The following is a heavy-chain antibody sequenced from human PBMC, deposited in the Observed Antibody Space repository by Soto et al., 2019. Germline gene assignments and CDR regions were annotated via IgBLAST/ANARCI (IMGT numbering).Heavy chain of an antibody. CDR3: ARARLSNGDPTIYFFYGLDV. Sequence: LKISCKGSGYSFTSYGIGWVRHMPGKGLEWMGTIYPGDSDTRYSPSFQGQVTISADESTNTLYMEVSSLTSEDTAVYYCARARLSNGDPTIYFFYGLDVWGQGTTVTVSS. CDR2: IYPGDSDT. J-gene: IGHJ6*02. CDR1: GYSFTSYG. V-gene: IGHV5-51*01. D-gene: IGHD6-6*01.